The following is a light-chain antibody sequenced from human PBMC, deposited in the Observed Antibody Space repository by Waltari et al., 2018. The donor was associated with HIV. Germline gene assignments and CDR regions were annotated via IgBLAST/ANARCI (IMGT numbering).Light chain of an antibody. V-gene: IGLV1-40*01. J-gene: IGLJ3*02. Sequence: QSVLTQPPSVSGAPGQRVTISCTGSSSNIAAGYDVHWYQQLPGTAPKLFIYANNNRPSGIPDRFSGSKSGTSASLAITGLRAEDEGDYYCQSYDTSLGGSVFGGGTKLTVL. CDR1: SSNIAAGYD. CDR2: ANN. CDR3: QSYDTSLGGSV.